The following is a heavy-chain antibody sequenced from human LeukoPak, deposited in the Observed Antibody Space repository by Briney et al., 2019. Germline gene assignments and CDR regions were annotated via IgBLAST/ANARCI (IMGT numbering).Heavy chain of an antibody. D-gene: IGHD2-15*01. Sequence: SETLSLTCTVSGGSISTSNYYWGWIRQPPGKGLEWIGNIFYSGSTYYSPSLKSRVTISLDTSKNQFSPKLSSVTAADTAVYYCARMVVVAASFDYWGQGTLVTVSS. CDR2: IFYSGST. CDR3: ARMVVVAASFDY. V-gene: IGHV4-39*07. CDR1: GGSISTSNYY. J-gene: IGHJ4*02.